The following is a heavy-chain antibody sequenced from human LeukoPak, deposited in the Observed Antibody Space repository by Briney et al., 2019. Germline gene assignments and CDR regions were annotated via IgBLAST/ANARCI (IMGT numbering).Heavy chain of an antibody. CDR2: IYPGDYET. D-gene: IGHD2-21*02. CDR1: GSSFSNYW. CDR3: AIPPGYCGNDCSFDH. J-gene: IGHJ4*02. V-gene: IGHV5-51*01. Sequence: GAALKISCEGSGSSFSNYWIGWVRPMPGKGLGWMGIIYPGDYETRYSPSFQGLVTISVDKSISTAYLQWSSLKASDTAMYYCAIPPGYCGNDCSFDHWGQGTLVTVSS.